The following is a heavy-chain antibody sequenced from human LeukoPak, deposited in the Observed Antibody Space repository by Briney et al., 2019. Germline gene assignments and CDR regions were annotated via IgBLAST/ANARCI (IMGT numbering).Heavy chain of an antibody. J-gene: IGHJ4*02. V-gene: IGHV3-21*01. CDR2: ISSSSSYI. CDR1: GFTFSSYS. CDR3: ARKTDSGGQGDY. Sequence: PGGSLRLSCAASGFTFSSYSMNWVRQAPGKGLEWVSSISSSSSYIYYADSVKGRFTISRDNAKNSLYLQMNSLRAEDTAVYCCARKTDSGGQGDYWGPGTLVTVSS. D-gene: IGHD3-22*01.